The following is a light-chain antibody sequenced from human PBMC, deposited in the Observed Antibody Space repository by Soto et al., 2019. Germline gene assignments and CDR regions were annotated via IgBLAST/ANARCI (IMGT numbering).Light chain of an antibody. CDR3: AAWDDSLSGVV. V-gene: IGLV1-47*01. CDR2: RNS. CDR1: SSNIGSNY. Sequence: QSVLTQPPSASGTPGQRVTISCSGSSSNIGSNYVYWYQQLPGTVPQLLIYRNSERPSGVPDRFSGSKSGTSASLAISGLRSEDEADYYCAAWDDSLSGVVFGGGTQLTLL. J-gene: IGLJ2*01.